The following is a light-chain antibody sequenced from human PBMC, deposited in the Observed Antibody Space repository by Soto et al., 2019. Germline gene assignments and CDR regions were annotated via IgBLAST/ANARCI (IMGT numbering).Light chain of an antibody. J-gene: IGLJ3*02. CDR2: GNS. Sequence: QSVLTQPPSVSGAPGQRVTISCTGSSSNIGAIYDVHWYQQLPGTAPKLLIYGNSNRPSGVPDRFSGSKSGTSASLAITGLRAEDEADYYCQSYDSNLSGWVFGGGTKLTVL. V-gene: IGLV1-40*01. CDR3: QSYDSNLSGWV. CDR1: SSNIGAIYD.